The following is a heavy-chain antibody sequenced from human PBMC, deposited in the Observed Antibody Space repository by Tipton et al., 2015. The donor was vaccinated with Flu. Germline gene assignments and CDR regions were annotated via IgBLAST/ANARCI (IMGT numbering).Heavy chain of an antibody. J-gene: IGHJ6*02. Sequence: GSLRLSCAASGFTFSDDYMSWIRQAPGKGLEWVSHISSSGDTINYADSVKGRFTISRDNAKKSLYLQMNSLRAEDTAVYYCARDNPPSITVLGEITDYFGMDVWGQGTTVTVSS. CDR1: GFTFSDDY. D-gene: IGHD3-3*01. CDR3: ARDNPPSITVLGEITDYFGMDV. V-gene: IGHV3-11*01. CDR2: ISSSGDTI.